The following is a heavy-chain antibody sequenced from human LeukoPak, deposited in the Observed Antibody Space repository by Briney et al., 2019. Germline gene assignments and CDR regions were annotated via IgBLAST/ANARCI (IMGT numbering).Heavy chain of an antibody. CDR2: IYHSGTT. Sequence: SQTLSLTCAVSGDSISSGGYSWSWIRQPPGKGLEWIGNIYHSGTTYYNPSLKSRVTISVDRSKNQFSLKLSSVTAADTAVYYCARVTTVTTFDYWGQGTLVTVSS. D-gene: IGHD4-17*01. J-gene: IGHJ4*02. CDR3: ARVTTVTTFDY. CDR1: GDSISSGGYS. V-gene: IGHV4-30-2*01.